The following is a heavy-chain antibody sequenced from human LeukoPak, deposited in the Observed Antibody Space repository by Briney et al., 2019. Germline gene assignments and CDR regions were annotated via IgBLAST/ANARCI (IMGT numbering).Heavy chain of an antibody. CDR2: ISDSGIT. J-gene: IGHJ1*01. Sequence: SETLSLTCTVSGDSVSSGYWTCIRQSPGKGLEWIGYISDSGITDYNPSLKSRLTISVDTSNNQFSLNLNSVTAADAAVYYCAGRGHRYSRDWGQGILVTVSS. CDR3: AGRGHRYSRD. V-gene: IGHV4-4*09. CDR1: GDSVSSGY. D-gene: IGHD2-15*01.